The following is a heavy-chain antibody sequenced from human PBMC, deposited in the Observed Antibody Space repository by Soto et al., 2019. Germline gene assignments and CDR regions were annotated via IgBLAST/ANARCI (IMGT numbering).Heavy chain of an antibody. CDR3: AKLSGSSGWWDYFDY. V-gene: IGHV3-23*01. D-gene: IGHD6-19*01. J-gene: IGHJ4*02. CDR2: ISDSGGST. CDR1: GFTFSSYA. Sequence: EVQLLESGGGLEQPGGSLRLSCAASGFTFSSYAMSWVRQAPGKGLEWVSTISDSGGSTYYADSVKGRFTISRDNSKNTLYLQINSLRADDTAVYFCAKLSGSSGWWDYFDYWGQGTLVTVSS.